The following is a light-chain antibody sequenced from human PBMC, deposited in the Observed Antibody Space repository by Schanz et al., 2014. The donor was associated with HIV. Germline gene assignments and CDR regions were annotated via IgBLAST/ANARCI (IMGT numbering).Light chain of an antibody. J-gene: IGLJ2*01. Sequence: QSALTQPPSASGSPGQSITISCTGLNSDISTYNYVSWYQQNPGKAPNLIIYDVNKRPSAVPDRFSGSRSGNTASLTVSGLQAEDEADYYCCSYTIINTPVLFGGGTKLTVL. CDR3: CSYTIINTPVL. V-gene: IGLV2-8*01. CDR1: NSDISTYNY. CDR2: DVN.